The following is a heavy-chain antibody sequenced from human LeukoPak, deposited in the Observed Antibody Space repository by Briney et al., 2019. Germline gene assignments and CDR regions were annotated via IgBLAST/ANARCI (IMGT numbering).Heavy chain of an antibody. D-gene: IGHD3-22*01. CDR3: ARALIYDSSGYYRY. Sequence: SETLSLTCTVSGGSISSSSYYWGWIRQPSGKGLEWIGSIYYSGSTYYNPSLKSRVTISVDTSKNQFTLKLSSVTAADTAVYYCARALIYDSSGYYRYWGQGTLVTVSS. J-gene: IGHJ4*02. CDR1: GGSISSSSYY. V-gene: IGHV4-39*01. CDR2: IYYSGST.